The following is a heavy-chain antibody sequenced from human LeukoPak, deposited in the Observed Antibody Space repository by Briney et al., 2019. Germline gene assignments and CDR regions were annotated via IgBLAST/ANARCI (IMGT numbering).Heavy chain of an antibody. CDR3: AREGDGSGTGAFDI. V-gene: IGHV4-34*01. CDR1: GFTFSPYG. J-gene: IGHJ3*02. CDR2: INHSGST. Sequence: GSLRLSCAASGFTFSPYGMHWIRQPPGKGLEWIGEINHSGSTNYNPSLKSRVTISVDTSKNQFSLKLSSVTAADTAVYYCAREGDGSGTGAFDIWGQGTMVTVSS. D-gene: IGHD3-10*01.